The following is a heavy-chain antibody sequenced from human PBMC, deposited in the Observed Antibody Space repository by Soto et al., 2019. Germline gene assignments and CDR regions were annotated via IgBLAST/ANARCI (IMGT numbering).Heavy chain of an antibody. CDR3: AKDGADYDFWSGYYKRVDY. D-gene: IGHD3-3*01. CDR1: GFTFSSYA. V-gene: IGHV3-23*01. Sequence: GGSLRLSCAASGFTFSSYAMSWVRQAPGKGLEWVSAISGSGGSTYYADSVKGRFTISRDNSKNTLYLQMNSLRAEDTAVYYCAKDGADYDFWSGYYKRVDYWGQGTLVTVSS. J-gene: IGHJ4*02. CDR2: ISGSGGST.